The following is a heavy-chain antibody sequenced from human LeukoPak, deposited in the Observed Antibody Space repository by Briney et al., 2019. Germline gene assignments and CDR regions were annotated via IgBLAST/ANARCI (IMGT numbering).Heavy chain of an antibody. J-gene: IGHJ4*02. CDR3: AHVAGWAAAGTYYFDY. V-gene: IGHV3-23*01. D-gene: IGHD6-13*01. Sequence: GGSLRLSCAASGSTFSTNAMSWVRQAPGKGLEWVSAISGSGGSTYYADSVKGRFTISRDNSKNTLYLQMNSLRAEDTAVYYCAHVAGWAAAGTYYFDYWGQGTLVTVSS. CDR2: ISGSGGST. CDR1: GSTFSTNA.